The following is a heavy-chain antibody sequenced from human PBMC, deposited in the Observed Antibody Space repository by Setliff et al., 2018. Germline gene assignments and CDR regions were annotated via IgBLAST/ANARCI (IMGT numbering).Heavy chain of an antibody. CDR2: INTNTGNP. CDR1: GYSFTDYA. J-gene: IGHJ6*03. Sequence: ASVKVSCKTSGYSFTDYALNWVRQAPGQGLEWMGWINTNTGNPTYAQGFTGRFVLSLDTSVSTAYLQISSLKAEDTAVYYCASSAKAARPGYYYYYMDVWGKGTTVTVSS. D-gene: IGHD6-6*01. CDR3: ASSAKAARPGYYYYYMDV. V-gene: IGHV7-4-1*02.